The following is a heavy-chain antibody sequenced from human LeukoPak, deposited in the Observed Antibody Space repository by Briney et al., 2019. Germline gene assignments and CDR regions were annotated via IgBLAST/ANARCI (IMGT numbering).Heavy chain of an antibody. D-gene: IGHD3-22*01. J-gene: IGHJ6*02. V-gene: IGHV4-34*01. CDR1: GGSFTDYF. Sequence: PSETLSLTCDVFGGSFTDYFWTWIRQSPGKGLEWIGEINDYTGNTNYNPSLNSRVSISLEKSKNQFSLAVRSVTGGDRGVYFCARGRIAKIVVVHSFHYGMDVWGQGTTVTVSS. CDR3: ARGRIAKIVVVHSFHYGMDV. CDR2: INDYTGNT.